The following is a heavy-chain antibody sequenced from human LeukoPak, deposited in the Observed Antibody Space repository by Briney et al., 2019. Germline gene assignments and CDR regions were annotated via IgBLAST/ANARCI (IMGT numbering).Heavy chain of an antibody. D-gene: IGHD4-17*01. CDR1: GGSISSSGHY. J-gene: IGHJ4*02. CDR3: ARSATVTTGYFDY. Sequence: PSETLSLTCSVSGGSISSSGHYWGWIRQSPEKGLDWIGSIYSIGNTYYNPSVKSRVTISVDTSKNQFSLKLTSVTAAETAVYYCARSATVTTGYFDYWGQGALVTVSS. CDR2: IYSIGNT. V-gene: IGHV4-39*07.